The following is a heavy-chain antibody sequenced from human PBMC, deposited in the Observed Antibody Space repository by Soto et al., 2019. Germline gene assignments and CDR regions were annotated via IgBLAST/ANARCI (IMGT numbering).Heavy chain of an antibody. D-gene: IGHD3-9*01. CDR3: ARDNLRDIPYFDWLFEKIFDY. Sequence: ASVKVSCKASGYTFTSYGISWVRQAPGQGLEWMGWISAYNGNTNYAQKLQGRVTMTTDTSTSTAYMELRSLRSDDTAVYYCARDNLRDIPYFDWLFEKIFDYWGQGTLVTVSS. V-gene: IGHV1-18*01. CDR1: GYTFTSYG. J-gene: IGHJ4*02. CDR2: ISAYNGNT.